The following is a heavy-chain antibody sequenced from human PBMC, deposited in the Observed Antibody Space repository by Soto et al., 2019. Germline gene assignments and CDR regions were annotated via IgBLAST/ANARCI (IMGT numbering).Heavy chain of an antibody. J-gene: IGHJ6*02. CDR1: GYIFVNYG. V-gene: IGHV1-18*01. CDR2: ISPYSGNT. Sequence: QVQLVQSGDEVRKPGSSVKVSCKASGYIFVNYGIAWVRQAPGQGLEWMGWISPYSGNTHYASKGPGRRTMXTXTXPSTAYMDLGSLTSDDTAVYYCAMVDNYVTPTPQDVWGQGTTVTVSS. CDR3: AMVDNYVTPTPQDV. D-gene: IGHD3-16*01.